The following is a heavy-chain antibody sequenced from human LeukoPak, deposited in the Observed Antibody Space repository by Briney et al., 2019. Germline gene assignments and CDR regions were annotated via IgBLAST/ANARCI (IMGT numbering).Heavy chain of an antibody. J-gene: IGHJ4*02. D-gene: IGHD7-27*01. CDR1: GYTLTELS. Sequence: ASVKVSCKVSGYTLTELSMHWVRQAPGKGLEWMGGFDPEDGETIYAQKFQGRVTMTEDTSTDTAYMELSSLRAEDTAVYYCATPIPHWGPTAFDYWGQGTLVTVSS. CDR2: FDPEDGET. CDR3: ATPIPHWGPTAFDY. V-gene: IGHV1-24*01.